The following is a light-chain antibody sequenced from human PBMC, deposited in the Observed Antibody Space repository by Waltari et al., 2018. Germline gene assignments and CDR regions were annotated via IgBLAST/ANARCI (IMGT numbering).Light chain of an antibody. V-gene: IGKV3-20*01. Sequence: EIVLTQSPGTLSLSQGERATLSCRASQSVRSNYLAWYQQKPGQAPRLLIYGASSRATGIPDRFSGSGSGTDFTLTISRLEPEDFAVFYCQQYGTSPYTFGQGTKLDIK. CDR3: QQYGTSPYT. CDR2: GAS. CDR1: QSVRSNY. J-gene: IGKJ2*01.